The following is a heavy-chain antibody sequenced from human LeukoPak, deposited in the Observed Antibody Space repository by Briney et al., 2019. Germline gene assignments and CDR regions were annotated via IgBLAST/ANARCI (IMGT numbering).Heavy chain of an antibody. CDR2: ISGSGGST. D-gene: IGHD1-26*01. Sequence: GGSLRLSCAASGFTFSSYAMSWVRQAPGRGLEWVSAISGSGGSTCYADSVKGRFTISRDNSKNTLYLQMNSLRAEDTAVYYCANSGSYPFDYWGQGTLVTVSS. J-gene: IGHJ4*02. CDR3: ANSGSYPFDY. V-gene: IGHV3-23*01. CDR1: GFTFSSYA.